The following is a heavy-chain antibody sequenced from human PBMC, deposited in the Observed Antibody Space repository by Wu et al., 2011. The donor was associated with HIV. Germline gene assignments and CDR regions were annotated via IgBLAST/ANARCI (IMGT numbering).Heavy chain of an antibody. CDR2: XNPNSGGT. Sequence: QVQXRCSLGLSEEAWASVEGLLLRTSGHMFIGYYMHWVRQAPGQGLEWMGWXNPNSGGTNYAQKFQGRVTMTWDTSISTAYMELSRLRSDDTAVYYCARDPSGGVDSWGQGTLVTVSS. V-gene: IGHV1-2*02. J-gene: IGHJ4*02. CDR1: GHMFIGYY. D-gene: IGHD3-10*01. CDR3: ARDPSGGVDS.